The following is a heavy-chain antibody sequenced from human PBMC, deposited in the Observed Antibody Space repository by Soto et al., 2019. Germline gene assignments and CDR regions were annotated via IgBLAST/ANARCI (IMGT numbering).Heavy chain of an antibody. CDR3: ARVRRNQLLGWFDP. J-gene: IGHJ5*02. Sequence: QVQLQESGPGLVKPSQTLSLTCTVSGGSISSGGYYWSWIRQHPGKGLEWIGYIYHSGTTYYNPSRQSRVTISVDTSKNQFSLKLTSVTAAGTAVYYCARVRRNQLLGWFDPWGQGTQVAVSS. CDR2: IYHSGTT. CDR1: GGSISSGGYY. V-gene: IGHV4-31*03. D-gene: IGHD2-2*01.